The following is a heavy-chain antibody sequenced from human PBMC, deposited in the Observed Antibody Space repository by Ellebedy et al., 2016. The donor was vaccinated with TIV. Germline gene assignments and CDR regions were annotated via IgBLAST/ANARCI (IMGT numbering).Heavy chain of an antibody. J-gene: IGHJ5*02. CDR1: GFTVSSNY. V-gene: IGHV3-53*01. CDR3: ARGLPMVRGVMGFDP. Sequence: PGGSLRLSCAASGFTVSSNYMSWVRQAPGKGLEWVSVIYSGGSTYYADSVKGRFTISRDNSKNTLYLQMNSLRAEDTAVYYCARGLPMVRGVMGFDPWGQGTLVTVSS. CDR2: IYSGGST. D-gene: IGHD3-10*01.